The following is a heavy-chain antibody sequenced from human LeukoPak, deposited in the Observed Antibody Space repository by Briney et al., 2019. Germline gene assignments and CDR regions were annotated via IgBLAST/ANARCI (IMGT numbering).Heavy chain of an antibody. CDR3: ASSVGYSYVDAFDI. Sequence: SVKVSCKASGGTFSSYAISWVRQAPGQGLEWMGGIIPIFGTANYAQKFQGRVTITADESTSTAYMELSSLRSEDTAVYYCASSVGYSYVDAFDIWGQGTMVTGSS. V-gene: IGHV1-69*01. J-gene: IGHJ3*02. D-gene: IGHD5-18*01. CDR2: IIPIFGTA. CDR1: GGTFSSYA.